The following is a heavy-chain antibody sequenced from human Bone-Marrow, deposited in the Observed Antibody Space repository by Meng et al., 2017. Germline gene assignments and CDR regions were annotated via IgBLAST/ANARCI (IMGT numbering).Heavy chain of an antibody. Sequence: QVQLQQWGAGLLKPSETLSLTCAVYGGAFSGYYWSGIRQPPGKGLEWIGEINHSGSTNYNPSLKSRVTISVDTSKNQFSLKLSSVTAADTAVYYCARGSGSPEYCSSTSCYSGGWFDPWGQGTLVTVSS. CDR2: INHSGST. CDR3: ARGSGSPEYCSSTSCYSGGWFDP. D-gene: IGHD2-2*02. CDR1: GGAFSGYY. J-gene: IGHJ5*02. V-gene: IGHV4-34*01.